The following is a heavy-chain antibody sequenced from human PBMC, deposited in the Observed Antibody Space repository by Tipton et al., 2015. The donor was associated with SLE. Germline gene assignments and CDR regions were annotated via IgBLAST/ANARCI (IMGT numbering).Heavy chain of an antibody. CDR1: GFTFSGYA. D-gene: IGHD3-10*01. CDR3: ARADSLLRSAFDI. CDR2: ISYDGSNK. J-gene: IGHJ3*02. V-gene: IGHV3-30*04. Sequence: SLRLSCAASGFTFSGYAMHWVRQAPGKGLEWVAVISYDGSNKYYTDSVKGRFTISRDNSRNTLYLQMNSLRAEDTAVYYCARADSLLRSAFDIWGQGTMVTVSS.